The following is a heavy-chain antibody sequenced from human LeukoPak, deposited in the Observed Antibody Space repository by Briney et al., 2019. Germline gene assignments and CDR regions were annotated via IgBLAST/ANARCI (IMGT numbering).Heavy chain of an antibody. Sequence: SETLSLTCTVSGGSISSYYWSWIRQPPGKGLEWIGYIYYSGSTNYNPSLKSRVTISVDTSKNQFSLKLSSVTAADTAVYYCARVYTESFDYWGERSLVTVSS. CDR2: IYYSGST. D-gene: IGHD3-16*01. V-gene: IGHV4-59*01. J-gene: IGHJ4*02. CDR1: GGSISSYY. CDR3: ARVYTESFDY.